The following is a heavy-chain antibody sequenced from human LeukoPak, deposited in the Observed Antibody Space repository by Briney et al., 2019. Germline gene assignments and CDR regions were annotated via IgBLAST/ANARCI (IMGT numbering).Heavy chain of an antibody. CDR3: ARVGDGYSVNYFDF. V-gene: IGHV3-48*02. Sequence: GGSLRLSCAASGFTFSSYSMSWVRQAPGKGLEWVSYITSTSSTVYYADSVKGRFTVSRDNAKNSLYLQMNSLRDEDTAMFYCARVGDGYSVNYFDFWGQGTLVTVSS. CDR2: ITSTSSTV. CDR1: GFTFSSYS. J-gene: IGHJ4*02. D-gene: IGHD5-24*01.